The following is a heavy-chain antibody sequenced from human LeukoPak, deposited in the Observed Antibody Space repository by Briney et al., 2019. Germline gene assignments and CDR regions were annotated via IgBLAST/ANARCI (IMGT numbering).Heavy chain of an antibody. CDR3: AKVLAAADKYYYYGMDV. J-gene: IGHJ6*02. V-gene: IGHV3-20*04. CDR1: GFTFDDYG. CDR2: INWNGGST. Sequence: GGSLRLSCAASGFTFDDYGMSWVRQAPGKGLEWVSGINWNGGSTGYADSVKGRFTISRDNSKNTLYLQMNSLRAEDTAVYYCAKVLAAADKYYYYGMDVWGQGTTVTVSS. D-gene: IGHD6-13*01.